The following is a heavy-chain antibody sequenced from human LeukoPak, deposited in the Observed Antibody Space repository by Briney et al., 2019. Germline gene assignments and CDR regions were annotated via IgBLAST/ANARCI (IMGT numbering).Heavy chain of an antibody. CDR3: ASGGTLFDY. D-gene: IGHD1-1*01. CDR2: ITSSGSTI. J-gene: IGHJ4*02. V-gene: IGHV3-48*03. CDR1: GFTFSTYE. Sequence: GGSLRLSCAASGFTFSTYEMNWVRQPLGKGLEWVSYITSSGSTIYYADSVKGRFTISRDNAKNSLYLQMSSLRAEDTAVYYCASGGTLFDYWGQGTLVTVSS.